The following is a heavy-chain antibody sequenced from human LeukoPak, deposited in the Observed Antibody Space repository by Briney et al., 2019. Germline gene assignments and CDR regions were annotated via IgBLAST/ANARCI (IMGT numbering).Heavy chain of an antibody. CDR1: GFTFSTYA. V-gene: IGHV3-23*01. CDR2: TSGSGGGI. J-gene: IGHJ4*02. D-gene: IGHD3/OR15-3a*01. Sequence: PGGSLRLPCEASGFTFSTYAMSWVRLAPGKGLEWVSATSGSGGGINYADSVRGRFTISRDSSKNTLYLQMNSLRAEDTAIYYCAKELYDFSGCLDYWGQGTLVTVSS. CDR3: AKELYDFSGCLDY.